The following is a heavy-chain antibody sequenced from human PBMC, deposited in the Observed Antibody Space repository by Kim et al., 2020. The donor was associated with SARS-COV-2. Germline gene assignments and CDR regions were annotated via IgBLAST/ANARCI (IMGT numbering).Heavy chain of an antibody. D-gene: IGHD3-22*01. CDR3: AKISSSAYHESMDY. CDR1: GITFSRSA. J-gene: IGHJ4*02. V-gene: IGHV3-23*01. CDR2: IGHSSVGI. Sequence: GGSLRLSCAVSGITFSRSAMSWVRQAPGKGLEWVSGIGHSSVGIYYADSVKGRFTISRDNAMNTLYLQMDSLRAEDTAIYYCAKISSSAYHESMDYWGQG.